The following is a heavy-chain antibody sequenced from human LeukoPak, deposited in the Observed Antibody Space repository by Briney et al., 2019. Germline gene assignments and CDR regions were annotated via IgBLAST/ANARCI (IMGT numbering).Heavy chain of an antibody. CDR1: GFTFSSYS. V-gene: IGHV3-48*04. CDR3: AKDWVTIAAAGSSLMYYFDY. J-gene: IGHJ4*02. CDR2: ISSSSSTI. D-gene: IGHD6-13*01. Sequence: GGSLRLSCAASGFTFSSYSMNWVRQAPGKGLEWVSYISSSSSTIYYADSVKGRFTISRDNAKNSLYLQMNSLRAEDTAVYYCAKDWVTIAAAGSSLMYYFDYWGQGTLVTVSS.